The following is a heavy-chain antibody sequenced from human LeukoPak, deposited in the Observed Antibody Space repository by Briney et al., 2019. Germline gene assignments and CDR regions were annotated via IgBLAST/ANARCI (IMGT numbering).Heavy chain of an antibody. CDR2: IRSKANNYAT. CDR3: TRREQWLGHWYFDV. D-gene: IGHD6-19*01. Sequence: GGSLRLSCAASGFTFSGSAIHWVRQASGKGLEWVGCIRSKANNYATTYAESVKGRFTISRDDSKNTAYLQINSLETDDTAMYYCTRREQWLGHWYFDVWGRGALVTVSS. J-gene: IGHJ2*01. CDR1: GFTFSGSA. V-gene: IGHV3-73*01.